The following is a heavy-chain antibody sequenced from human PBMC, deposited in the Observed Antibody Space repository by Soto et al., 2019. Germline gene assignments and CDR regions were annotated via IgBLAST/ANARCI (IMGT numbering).Heavy chain of an antibody. V-gene: IGHV1-3*05. Sequence: QVQLVQSGAEEKKPGASVKVSCKASGYTFTSYAMHWVRQAPGQRLEWMGWINAGNGKTKYSQKFQGRVTITRNTSTSTDYMDLSSLRSEDTALYYCARDPSYYGMDVWGQGTTVTVSS. CDR2: INAGNGKT. J-gene: IGHJ6*02. CDR1: GYTFTSYA. CDR3: ARDPSYYGMDV.